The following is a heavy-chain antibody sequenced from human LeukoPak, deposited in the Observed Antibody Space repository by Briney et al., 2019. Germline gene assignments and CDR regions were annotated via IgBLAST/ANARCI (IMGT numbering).Heavy chain of an antibody. J-gene: IGHJ6*03. V-gene: IGHV3-74*01. Sequence: GGSLRLSCAASGLTFSDYWMHWVRQAPGKGLVWVSRINSDGSNRSYADSVKGRFTISRDNAKNTLYLQMNSLRAEDTAVYYCARDRGYVWGNSYDYMDVWGKGTTVTVSS. CDR3: ARDRGYVWGNSYDYMDV. D-gene: IGHD3-16*01. CDR2: INSDGSNR. CDR1: GLTFSDYW.